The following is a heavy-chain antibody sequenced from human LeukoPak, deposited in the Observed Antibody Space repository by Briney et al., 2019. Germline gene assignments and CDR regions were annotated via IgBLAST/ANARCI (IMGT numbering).Heavy chain of an antibody. CDR1: GGSFSGYY. J-gene: IGHJ4*02. Sequence: PSETLSLTCAVYGGSFSGYYWSWIRQPPGKGLEWIGEINHSGSTNYNPSLKSRVTISVDTSKNQFSLKLSSVTAAVTAVYYCARDPTTVTSLPYYFDFWGQGTLVSVSS. CDR2: INHSGST. V-gene: IGHV4-34*01. CDR3: ARDPTTVTSLPYYFDF. D-gene: IGHD4-17*01.